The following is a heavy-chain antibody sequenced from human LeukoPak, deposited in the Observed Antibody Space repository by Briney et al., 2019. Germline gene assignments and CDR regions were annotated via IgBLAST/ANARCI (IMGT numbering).Heavy chain of an antibody. Sequence: SLRLPCAGTGLNLRCYLLHWVRQAPGNGLEGDAGIYWNSGSIGYAGSVKGRFTISRDNAKNSLYLQMNGLRAEDTAVYYCARVIYGSGTYYKGWFDPWGQGTLVTVS. J-gene: IGHJ5*02. D-gene: IGHD3-10*01. CDR3: ARVIYGSGTYYKGWFDP. CDR2: IYWNSGSI. V-gene: IGHV3-9*02. CDR1: GLNLRCYL.